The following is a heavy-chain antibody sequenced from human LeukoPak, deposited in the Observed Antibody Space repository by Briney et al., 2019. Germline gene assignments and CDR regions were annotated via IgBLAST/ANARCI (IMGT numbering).Heavy chain of an antibody. Sequence: GGFLRLSCAASGFTFSSYWMHWVRQAPGKGLVWVSRIHIDETRTTYADSVKGRFTISRDNAMNTLFLQMNSLRAEDTAVYYCARGGVYSLDYWGQGTLVTVSS. CDR3: ARGGVYSLDY. J-gene: IGHJ4*02. D-gene: IGHD3-10*01. CDR1: GFTFSSYW. CDR2: IHIDETRT. V-gene: IGHV3-74*01.